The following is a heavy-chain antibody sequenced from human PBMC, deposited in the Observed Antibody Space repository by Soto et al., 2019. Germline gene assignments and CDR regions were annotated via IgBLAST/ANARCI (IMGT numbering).Heavy chain of an antibody. CDR3: ASNYGSSGYHGL. Sequence: SVKVSCKASGGTFSSYTISWVRQAPGQGLEWMGRIIPILGIANYAQKFQGRVTITADKSTSTAYMELSSLRSEDTAVYYCASNYGSSGYHGLWGQGTLVTVSS. CDR2: IIPILGIA. D-gene: IGHD3-22*01. V-gene: IGHV1-69*02. CDR1: GGTFSSYT. J-gene: IGHJ4*02.